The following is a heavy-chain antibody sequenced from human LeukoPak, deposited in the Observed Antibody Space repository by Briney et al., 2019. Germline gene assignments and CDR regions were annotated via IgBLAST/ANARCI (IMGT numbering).Heavy chain of an antibody. Sequence: PSETLSLTCAVYGGSFSGYYWSWIRQPPGKGLEWIGEINHSGSTNYNSSLKSRVTISVDTSKNQFSLKLSSVTAADTAVYYCATGYCSSTSCYAGFDYWGQGTLVTVSS. CDR1: GGSFSGYY. D-gene: IGHD2-2*01. CDR3: ATGYCSSTSCYAGFDY. V-gene: IGHV4-34*01. J-gene: IGHJ4*02. CDR2: INHSGST.